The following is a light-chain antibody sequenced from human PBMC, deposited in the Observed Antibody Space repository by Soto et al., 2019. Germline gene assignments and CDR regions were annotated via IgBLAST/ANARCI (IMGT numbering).Light chain of an antibody. J-gene: IGKJ1*01. CDR3: QQYKT. Sequence: DIQMTQSPSSLSASVGDRVAITCRGSHGISSWLAWYQQKPGKAPRLLIYKASSLASGVPSRFSGSGSGTEFTLTISSLQPDDFATYYCQQYKTFGQGTKVDI. V-gene: IGKV1-5*03. CDR2: KAS. CDR1: HGISSW.